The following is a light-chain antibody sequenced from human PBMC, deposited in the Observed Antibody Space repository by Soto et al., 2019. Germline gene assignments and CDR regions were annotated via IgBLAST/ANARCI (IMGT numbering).Light chain of an antibody. V-gene: IGKV3-20*01. Sequence: TQSPSSLSASVGDRVTITCRASQGIRSHLAWYQQKPGQAPRLLIFDASSRATGIPDRFSGSGSGTDFTLTICRLEPEDSAVYYCQQYGSSPITFGQGTRLEIK. CDR1: QGIRSH. CDR2: DAS. J-gene: IGKJ5*01. CDR3: QQYGSSPIT.